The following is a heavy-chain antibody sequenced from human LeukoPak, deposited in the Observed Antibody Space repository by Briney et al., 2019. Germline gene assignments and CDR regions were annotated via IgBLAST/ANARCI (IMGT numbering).Heavy chain of an antibody. CDR1: GFTFSDYY. J-gene: IGHJ4*02. V-gene: IGHV3-11*04. CDR2: ISNSGTII. CDR3: ARRIAAAGAPFDY. D-gene: IGHD6-13*01. Sequence: GGSLRLSCAASGFTFSDYYMSWIRQAPGKGLEWVSYISNSGTIIYYADSVKGRFTISRDNAKNSLYLQMNSLRAEDTAVYYCARRIAAAGAPFDYWGQGTLVTVSS.